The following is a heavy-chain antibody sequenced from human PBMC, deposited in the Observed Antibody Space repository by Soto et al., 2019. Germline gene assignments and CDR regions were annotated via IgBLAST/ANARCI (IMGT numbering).Heavy chain of an antibody. J-gene: IGHJ4*02. D-gene: IGHD2-2*01. Sequence: QVQLVQSGAEVKKPGASVKVSCKASGYTFTSYAMHWVRQAPGQRLEWMGWINAGNGNTKYSQKFRGRVTITRDTSASTDYMELSSLRSEDTAVYYCAREQSLSMVVVVPAAAGYWGQGTLVTVSS. V-gene: IGHV1-3*01. CDR2: INAGNGNT. CDR1: GYTFTSYA. CDR3: AREQSLSMVVVVPAAAGY.